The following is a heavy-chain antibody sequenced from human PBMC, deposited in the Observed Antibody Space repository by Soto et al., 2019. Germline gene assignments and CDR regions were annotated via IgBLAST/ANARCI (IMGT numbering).Heavy chain of an antibody. Sequence: QVQLQESGPGLVRPSETLSLTCILSRGSISSYYWTWIRQPPGKGLEWIGYVHHSGTTDYNPSLKSRVNISVDTSKNQFSLRLNSVTAADTAVYYCARERPEKYFDSWGQGTLVTVSS. CDR3: ARERPEKYFDS. CDR2: VHHSGTT. J-gene: IGHJ4*02. CDR1: RGSISSYY. V-gene: IGHV4-59*01.